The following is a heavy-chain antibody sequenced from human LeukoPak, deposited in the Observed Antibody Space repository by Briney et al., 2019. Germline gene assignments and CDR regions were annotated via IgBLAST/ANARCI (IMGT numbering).Heavy chain of an antibody. CDR1: GFTFDDYA. CDR2: ISWNSGSI. J-gene: IGHJ4*02. CDR3: AKGDAIAARLNYFDY. Sequence: GRSLRLSCTASGFTFDDYAMHWVRQAPGKGLEWVSGISWNSGSIGYADSVKGRFTISRDNAQNSLYLQMNGLGAEDTALYYCAKGDAIAARLNYFDYWGQGTLVTVSS. V-gene: IGHV3-9*01. D-gene: IGHD6-6*01.